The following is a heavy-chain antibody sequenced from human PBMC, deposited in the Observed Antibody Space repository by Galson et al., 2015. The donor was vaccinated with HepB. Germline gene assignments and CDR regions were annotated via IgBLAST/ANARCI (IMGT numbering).Heavy chain of an antibody. D-gene: IGHD4/OR15-4a*01. Sequence: SLRLSCAASDSTFSSYTMNWVRQTPGKGLQWLSYISTNGATIHYADSVKGRFTIARDNAKNTMWLQMNSLRAEDTAVYYCATTKFGSGAYWTFDIWGPWTLVTVSS. CDR1: DSTFSSYT. J-gene: IGHJ3*02. CDR3: ATTKFGSGAYWTFDI. V-gene: IGHV3-48*04. CDR2: ISTNGATI.